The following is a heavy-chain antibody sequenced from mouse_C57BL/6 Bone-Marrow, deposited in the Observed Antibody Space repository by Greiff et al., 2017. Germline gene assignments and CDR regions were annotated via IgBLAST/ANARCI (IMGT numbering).Heavy chain of an antibody. J-gene: IGHJ1*03. Sequence: QVQLQQPGAELVKPGASVKMSCKASGYTFTSYWITWVKQRPGQGLEWIGDIYPGSGSTNYNEKFKSKATLTVDTSSSTAYMQLSSLTSEDSAVYYCARGGLSNGYGGYIDGWGTGTSVTVSS. D-gene: IGHD2-2*01. CDR1: GYTFTSYW. CDR3: ARGGLSNGYGGYIDG. CDR2: IYPGSGST. V-gene: IGHV1-55*01.